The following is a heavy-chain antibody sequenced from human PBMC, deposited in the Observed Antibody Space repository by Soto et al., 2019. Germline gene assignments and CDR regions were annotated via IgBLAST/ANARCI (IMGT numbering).Heavy chain of an antibody. CDR2: ISSSSSYI. V-gene: IGHV3-21*01. D-gene: IGHD1-7*01. CDR1: GFTFSSYS. Sequence: EVQLVESGGGLVKPGGSLRLSCAASGFTFSSYSMNWVRQAPGKGLEWVSSISSSSSYIYYADSVKGRFTTSRDNAKNSLYLQMNSLRAEDTAVYYCARTGTTVRNWFDPWGQGTLVTVSS. J-gene: IGHJ5*02. CDR3: ARTGTTVRNWFDP.